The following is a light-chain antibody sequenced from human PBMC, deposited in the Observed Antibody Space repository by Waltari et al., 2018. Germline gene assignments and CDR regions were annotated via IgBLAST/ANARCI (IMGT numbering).Light chain of an antibody. CDR3: SSYTNSNTYV. J-gene: IGLJ1*01. CDR1: SSDGGNDNY. Sequence: SALTQPASVSGSPGQSIAISCTATSSDGGNDNYVSWYQQHTAEAPKLMIYDVTSRPSGVSNRFSGSKSGNTASLTISGLQAEDEADYYCSSYTNSNTYVFGPGTKVTVL. CDR2: DVT. V-gene: IGLV2-14*01.